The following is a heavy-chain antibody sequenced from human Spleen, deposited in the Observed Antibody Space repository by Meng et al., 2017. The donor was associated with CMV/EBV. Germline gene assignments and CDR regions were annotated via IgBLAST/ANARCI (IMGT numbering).Heavy chain of an antibody. J-gene: IGHJ4*02. V-gene: IGHV3-74*01. Sequence: GGSLRLSCAASGFSFSTYWMQWVRRAPGKGLEWVSRIDFDGSRTTYADSVKGRFTISRDNARNSLFLQMNSLRAEDTAMYYCARGNVWGRYAEYWGLGTLVTVSS. CDR1: GFSFSTYW. CDR3: ARGNVWGRYAEY. D-gene: IGHD3-16*01. CDR2: IDFDGSRT.